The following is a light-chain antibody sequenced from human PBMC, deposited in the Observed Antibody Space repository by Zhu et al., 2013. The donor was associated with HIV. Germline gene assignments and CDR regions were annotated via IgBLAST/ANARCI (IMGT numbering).Light chain of an antibody. CDR3: QQYYSTPFT. Sequence: DIVLTQSPDSLPVSLGERATISCKSSQSLLYRANQKNYLAWYQQKPGQPPKLLIYWASTRESGVPDRFSGSGSGTDFTLTISSLQAEDVAVYYCQQYYSTPFTFGPGTKVDIK. V-gene: IGKV4-1*01. CDR2: WAS. CDR1: QSLLYRANQKNY. J-gene: IGKJ3*01.